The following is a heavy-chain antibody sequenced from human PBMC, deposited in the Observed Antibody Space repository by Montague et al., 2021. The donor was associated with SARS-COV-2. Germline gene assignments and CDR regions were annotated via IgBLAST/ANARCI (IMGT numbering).Heavy chain of an antibody. CDR2: ITDSGST. J-gene: IGHJ4*02. CDR3: ARHYSANRPAVY. Sequence: SETLSLTCTVSGGSISSYYWSWFRQPPGKGLEWIGYITDSGSTNYNPSLTSRVTMSVDTSKNQFSLKVNSVTAADTAVYYCARHYSANRPAVYWGQGTLVTVSS. CDR1: GGSISSYY. V-gene: IGHV4-59*08. D-gene: IGHD4/OR15-4a*01.